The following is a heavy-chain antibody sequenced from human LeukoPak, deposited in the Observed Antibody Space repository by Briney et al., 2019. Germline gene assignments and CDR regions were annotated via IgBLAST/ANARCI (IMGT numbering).Heavy chain of an antibody. CDR2: IKQDGSAK. CDR1: EFTFSDYW. Sequence: GGSLRLSCTASEFTFSDYWMTWVRQAPGKGLEWVANIKQDGSAKYYVDSVKGRFTISRDNAKNSLYLQMDSLRVEDTATYYCARWRGSTSERSDYWGQGTLVTVSS. V-gene: IGHV3-7*01. J-gene: IGHJ4*02. CDR3: ARWRGSTSERSDY. D-gene: IGHD2-2*01.